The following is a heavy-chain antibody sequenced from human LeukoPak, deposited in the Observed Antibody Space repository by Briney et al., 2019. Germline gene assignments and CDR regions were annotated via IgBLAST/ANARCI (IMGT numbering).Heavy chain of an antibody. Sequence: GGTLRLSCAASGFTFSTYGMSWVRQAPGKGLEWVSAMSGSGGRTYYADFVKGRFTISRDNSKNTLYLQINSLRAEDTAVYYCAKDRVGAMLYFDSWGQGTLVTVSS. V-gene: IGHV3-23*01. CDR1: GFTFSTYG. CDR3: AKDRVGAMLYFDS. CDR2: MSGSGGRT. J-gene: IGHJ4*02. D-gene: IGHD1-26*01.